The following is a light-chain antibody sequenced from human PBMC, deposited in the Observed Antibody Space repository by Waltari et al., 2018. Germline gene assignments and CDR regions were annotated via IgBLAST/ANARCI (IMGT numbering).Light chain of an antibody. Sequence: QSALTQPASVSGSPGQSITISCTGTKSDVGGYDFVSWYQQHPGKVPKHIIYGVANRPAGTSHRFSGPTSGGTASRTISGLQAEDEADYYCSSYTSKYTHVFGTGTKVTVL. CDR3: SSYTSKYTHV. V-gene: IGLV2-14*01. CDR2: GVA. CDR1: KSDVGGYDF. J-gene: IGLJ1*01.